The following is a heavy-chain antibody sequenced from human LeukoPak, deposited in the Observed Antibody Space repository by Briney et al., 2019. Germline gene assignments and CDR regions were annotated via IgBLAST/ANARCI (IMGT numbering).Heavy chain of an antibody. Sequence: AGGSLRLSCAASGFTFSSYAMSWVRQAPGKGLEWVSAISGSGGSTYYADSVKGRFTISRDNSKNTLYLQMNSLRAEDTAVYYCAKDWRRGSGFDYWGQGTLVTVSS. CDR3: AKDWRRGSGFDY. CDR1: GFTFSSYA. CDR2: ISGSGGST. D-gene: IGHD3-10*01. V-gene: IGHV3-23*01. J-gene: IGHJ4*02.